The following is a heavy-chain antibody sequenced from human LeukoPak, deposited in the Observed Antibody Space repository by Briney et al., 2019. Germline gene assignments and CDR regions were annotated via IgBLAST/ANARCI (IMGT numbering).Heavy chain of an antibody. CDR3: TAMTTVTFNWYFDL. D-gene: IGHD4-17*01. CDR2: IKSRTDDGTT. Sequence: GVSLRLSCAASGVTFSNAWMSWVRQAPGKGLEWVGRIKSRTDDGTTDYAAPVKGRFTITRDDSKNTLYLQMNTLKTEDTAVYYCTAMTTVTFNWYFDLWGRGTLVTVSS. CDR1: GVTFSNAW. V-gene: IGHV3-15*01. J-gene: IGHJ2*01.